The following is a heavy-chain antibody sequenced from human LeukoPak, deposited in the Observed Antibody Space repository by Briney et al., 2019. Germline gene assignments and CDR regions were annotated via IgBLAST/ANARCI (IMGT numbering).Heavy chain of an antibody. CDR3: ARAESDCSGGSCSVGFDY. D-gene: IGHD2-15*01. CDR2: ISAYNGNT. V-gene: IGHV1-18*01. Sequence: ASVKVSCKASGYTFTSYGIRWVRQAPGQGLEWMGWISAYNGNTNYAQKLQGRVTMTTDTSTSTAYMELRSLRSDDTAAYYCARAESDCSGGSCSVGFDYWGQGTLVTVSS. J-gene: IGHJ4*02. CDR1: GYTFTSYG.